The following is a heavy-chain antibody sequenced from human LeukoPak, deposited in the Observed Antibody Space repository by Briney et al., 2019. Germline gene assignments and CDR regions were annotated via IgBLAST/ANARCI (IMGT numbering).Heavy chain of an antibody. CDR3: ARDITGMDV. J-gene: IGHJ6*02. CDR1: GFTVSSNY. Sequence: PGGSLRLSCAASGFTVSSNYMSWVRQAPGEGLEWVSVIYSGGSTYYADCVKGRFTIPRDNSKNTLYLQMDSLRAEDTAVYYCARDITGMDVWGQGTTVTVSS. V-gene: IGHV3-53*01. CDR2: IYSGGST.